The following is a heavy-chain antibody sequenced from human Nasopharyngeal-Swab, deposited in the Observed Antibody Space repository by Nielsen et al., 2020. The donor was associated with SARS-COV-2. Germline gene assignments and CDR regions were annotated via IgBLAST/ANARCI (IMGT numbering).Heavy chain of an antibody. J-gene: IGHJ4*02. V-gene: IGHV3-48*03. D-gene: IGHD3-22*01. CDR3: ARGDDSSGFSITLDY. Sequence: GESLKISCAASGFTFSSYEMNWVRQAPGMGLEWVSYISGSGSTIYYADSVKGRFTISRDNAKNSLYLQMNSLRAEDTAVYYCARGDDSSGFSITLDYWGQGTLVTVSS. CDR2: ISGSGSTI. CDR1: GFTFSSYE.